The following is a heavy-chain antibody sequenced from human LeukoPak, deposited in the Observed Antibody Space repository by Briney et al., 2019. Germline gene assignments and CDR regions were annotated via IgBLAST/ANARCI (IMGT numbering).Heavy chain of an antibody. V-gene: IGHV1-46*01. Sequence: ASVKVSCKASGYTFTSYYMHWVRQAPGQGLEWMGIINPSGGSTSYAQKFQGRVTMTRDMSTSTVYMELSSLRSEDAAVYYCATADSSGYDFDYWGQGTLVTVSS. D-gene: IGHD3-22*01. CDR1: GYTFTSYY. CDR3: ATADSSGYDFDY. CDR2: INPSGGST. J-gene: IGHJ4*02.